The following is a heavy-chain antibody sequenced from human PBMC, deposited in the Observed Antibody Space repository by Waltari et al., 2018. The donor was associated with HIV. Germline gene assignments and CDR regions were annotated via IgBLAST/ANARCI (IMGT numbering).Heavy chain of an antibody. D-gene: IGHD6-19*01. CDR3: VRGGGLGSGWYR. V-gene: IGHV4-4*02. Sequence: QLLESGPGLVKPSVTLSLTSVVSGGSLSSTNWWSWVRQAPGKGREWIGEIYHTGITNYNPSLKSRVSMSVDKSKNQFSVNLKSVTAADTAIYYCVRGGGLGSGWYRWGQGARVTVAS. CDR1: GGSLSSTNW. J-gene: IGHJ4*02. CDR2: IYHTGIT.